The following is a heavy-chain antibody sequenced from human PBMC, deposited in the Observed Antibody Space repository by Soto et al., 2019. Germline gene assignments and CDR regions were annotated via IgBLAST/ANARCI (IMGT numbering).Heavy chain of an antibody. CDR2: INCGGGGT. CDR3: VREFSGGYFDY. Sequence: QVQLVQSGAEVKKPGASVRVSCKASGYTFTNYYMHWVRQAPGQGLEWVGIINCGGGGTNYAQKFQDRGIMTRDTSTNTVYMDLSSLRSEDTAVYYCVREFSGGYFDYWGQGILVTVST. CDR1: GYTFTNYY. J-gene: IGHJ4*02. D-gene: IGHD3-10*01. V-gene: IGHV1-46*01.